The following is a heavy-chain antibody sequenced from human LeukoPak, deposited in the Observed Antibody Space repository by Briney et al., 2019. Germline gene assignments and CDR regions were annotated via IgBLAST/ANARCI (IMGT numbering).Heavy chain of an antibody. D-gene: IGHD3-3*01. Sequence: PGRSLRLSCAASGFTFSSYAMHWVRQAPGKGLEWVAVISYDGSNKYYADSMKGRFTISRDDSKNTLYLQMNSLRAEDTAVYYCAKARPVEWELSYIYQDFDYWGQGTLVTVSS. CDR3: AKARPVEWELSYIYQDFDY. CDR2: ISYDGSNK. J-gene: IGHJ4*02. V-gene: IGHV3-30-3*01. CDR1: GFTFSSYA.